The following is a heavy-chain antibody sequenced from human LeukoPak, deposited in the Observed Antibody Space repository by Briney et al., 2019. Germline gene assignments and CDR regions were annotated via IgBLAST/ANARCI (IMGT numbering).Heavy chain of an antibody. J-gene: IGHJ4*02. CDR1: GYTLTNYW. CDR3: ARLPIYGDYETSFDY. CDR2: IQPGDSDT. D-gene: IGHD4-17*01. Sequence: GESLKISCKASGYTLTNYWIGWVRQMSGKGLEWMGIIQPGDSDTRYSPSFQGQVTISADKSISTAYLQWSSLKASDTAMYYCARLPIYGDYETSFDYWGQGTLVTVSS. V-gene: IGHV5-51*01.